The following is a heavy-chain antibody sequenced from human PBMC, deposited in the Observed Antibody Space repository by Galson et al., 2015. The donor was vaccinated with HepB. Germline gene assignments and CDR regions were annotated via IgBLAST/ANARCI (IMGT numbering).Heavy chain of an antibody. CDR1: GFTFDDYT. D-gene: IGHD3-16*02. J-gene: IGHJ6*02. Sequence: SLRLSCAASGFTFDDYTMHWVRQAPGKGLEWVSLISWDGGSTYYADSVKGRFTISRDNSKNSLYLQMNSLRTEDTALYYCAKEFMGSYGSYGMNVWGQGTTVTVSS. V-gene: IGHV3-43*01. CDR2: ISWDGGST. CDR3: AKEFMGSYGSYGMNV.